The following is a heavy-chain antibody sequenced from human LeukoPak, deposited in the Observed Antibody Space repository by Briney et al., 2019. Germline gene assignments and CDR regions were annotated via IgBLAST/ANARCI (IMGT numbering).Heavy chain of an antibody. CDR3: ARDCTNGVCYRDYYYYGMDV. J-gene: IGHJ6*02. Sequence: SVKVSCKASGGTFSSYAISWVRQAPGQGLEWMGRIIPILGIANYAQKFQGRVTITADKSTSTAYMELSSLRSEDTAVYYCARDCTNGVCYRDYYYYGMDVWGQGTTVTVSS. CDR1: GGTFSSYA. V-gene: IGHV1-69*04. CDR2: IIPILGIA. D-gene: IGHD2-8*01.